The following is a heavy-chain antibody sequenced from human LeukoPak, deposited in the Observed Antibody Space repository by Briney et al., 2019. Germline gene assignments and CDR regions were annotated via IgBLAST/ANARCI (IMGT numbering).Heavy chain of an antibody. J-gene: IGHJ4*02. CDR1: GFSYNRNS. V-gene: IGHV3-48*04. CDR2: ISGSSSGI. Sequence: GGSLRLSCAASGFSYNRNSMHWVRQAPGKGLEWISYISGSSSGIYYADSVKGRFTISRDNAKNSLYLQMNSLRVEDTAVYYCASLSAVGDVDFWGQGTLVTVSS. CDR3: ASLSAVGDVDF. D-gene: IGHD3-3*01.